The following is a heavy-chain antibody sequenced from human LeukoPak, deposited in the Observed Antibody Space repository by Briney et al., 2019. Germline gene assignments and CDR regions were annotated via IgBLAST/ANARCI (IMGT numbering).Heavy chain of an antibody. CDR3: ARERDEDFDY. J-gene: IGHJ4*02. CDR2: ISSSGSTI. D-gene: IGHD2-21*01. Sequence: PGGSLTLSCAASGLTFSDYYMSWIRQAPGKGLEWVSYISSSGSTIYYADSVKGRFTISRDKAKNSLYLQMNSLRAEDTAVYYCARERDEDFDYWGQGTLVTVSS. CDR1: GLTFSDYY. V-gene: IGHV3-11*01.